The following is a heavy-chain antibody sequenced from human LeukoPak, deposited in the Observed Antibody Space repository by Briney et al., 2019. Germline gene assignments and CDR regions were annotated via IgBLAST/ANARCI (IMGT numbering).Heavy chain of an antibody. J-gene: IGHJ4*02. D-gene: IGHD2/OR15-2a*01. CDR2: ISDIGSI. CDR1: GGSISSYY. V-gene: IGHV4-59*08. Sequence: SETLSLTCTVSGGSISSYYWSWIRQPPGRGLEWIAYISDIGSINYNPSLKSRVTISLDTSKNQLSLKLSSVTAADTAVYYCAGHHPRNTVDFWGQGTLVTVSS. CDR3: AGHHPRNTVDF.